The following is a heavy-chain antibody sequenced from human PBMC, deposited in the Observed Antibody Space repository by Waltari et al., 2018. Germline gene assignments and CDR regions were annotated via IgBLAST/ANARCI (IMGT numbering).Heavy chain of an antibody. CDR2: INHSGST. CDR1: GGSFSGYY. D-gene: IGHD6-13*01. J-gene: IGHJ6*02. Sequence: QVQLQQWGAGLLKPSETLSLTCAVSGGSFSGYYWSWIRQPPGKGLDGIGEINHSGSTNYNPSLKSRVTISVDTSKNQFSLKLSSVTAADTAVYYCARAIAAAGHYYGMDVWGQGTTVTVSS. CDR3: ARAIAAAGHYYGMDV. V-gene: IGHV4-34*01.